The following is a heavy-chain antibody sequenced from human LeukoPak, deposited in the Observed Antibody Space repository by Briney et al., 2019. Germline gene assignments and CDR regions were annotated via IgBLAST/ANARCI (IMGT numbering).Heavy chain of an antibody. CDR2: IWYDGSNK. J-gene: IGHJ4*02. CDR1: GFTFSSYG. D-gene: IGHD2-15*01. CDR3: ARDGSYCSGGSCFATHFDY. Sequence: PGGSLRLSCAASGFTFSSYGMHWVRQAPGKGLEWVAVIWYDGSNKYYADSVKGRFTISRDNSKNTLYLQMSSLRAEDTAVYYCARDGSYCSGGSCFATHFDYWGQGTLVTVSS. V-gene: IGHV3-33*01.